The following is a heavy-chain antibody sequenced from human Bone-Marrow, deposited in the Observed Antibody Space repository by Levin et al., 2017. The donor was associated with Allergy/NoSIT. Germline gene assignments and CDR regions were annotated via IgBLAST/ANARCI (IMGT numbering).Heavy chain of an antibody. CDR2: ISSSSSTI. D-gene: IGHD4-17*01. J-gene: IGHJ4*02. Sequence: SGGSLRLSCAASGFTFSSYSMNWVRQAPGKGLEWVSYISSSSSTIYYADSVKGRFTISRDNAKNSLYLQMNSLREEDTAVYYCARDRGYYGDYADDWGQGTLVTVSS. CDR3: ARDRGYYGDYADD. V-gene: IGHV3-48*02. CDR1: GFTFSSYS.